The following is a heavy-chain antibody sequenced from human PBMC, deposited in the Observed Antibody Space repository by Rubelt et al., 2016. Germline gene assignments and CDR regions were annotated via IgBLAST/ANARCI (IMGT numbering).Heavy chain of an antibody. CDR2: IYSGTST. Sequence: ELQLVESGGGLVQPGGSLRLSCAASGLSVSNNYMSWVRQAPGKGLEWVSLIYSGTSTYYAVSVKGRFNISRDDAKNTLYLQMNSLRAEDTAVYYCARGGSSSWDYDYDMDVWGKGTTVTVSS. CDR3: ARGGSSSWDYDYDMDV. CDR1: GLSVSNNY. D-gene: IGHD6-13*01. V-gene: IGHV3-66*01. J-gene: IGHJ6*03.